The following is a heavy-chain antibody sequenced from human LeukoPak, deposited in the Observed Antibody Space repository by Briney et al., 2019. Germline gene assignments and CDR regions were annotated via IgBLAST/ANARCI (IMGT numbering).Heavy chain of an antibody. CDR2: ISSSSSTI. V-gene: IGHV3-48*02. CDR1: GFTFSSYS. CDR3: ARKDLTGYYYYGMDV. J-gene: IGHJ6*02. Sequence: GGSLRLSCAASGFTFSSYSMNWVRQAPGKGREWVSYISSSSSTIYYADSVKGRFTISRDNAKNSLYLQMNSLRDEDTAVYYCARKDLTGYYYYGMDVWGQGTTVTVSS. D-gene: IGHD3-9*01.